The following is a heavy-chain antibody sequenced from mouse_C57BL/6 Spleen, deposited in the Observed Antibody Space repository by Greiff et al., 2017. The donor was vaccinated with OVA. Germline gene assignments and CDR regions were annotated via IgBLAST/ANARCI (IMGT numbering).Heavy chain of an antibody. J-gene: IGHJ4*01. CDR3: TPWGSGYGYYYAMDY. CDR2: IDPEDGDT. Sequence: EVQLQQSGAELVRPGASVKLSCTASGFNIKDYYMHWVKQRPEQGLEWIGRIDPEDGDTEYAPKFQGKGTMTADTSSNTAYLQLSSLTSEDTAVYYCTPWGSGYGYYYAMDYWGQGTSVTVSS. V-gene: IGHV14-1*01. D-gene: IGHD3-2*02. CDR1: GFNIKDYY.